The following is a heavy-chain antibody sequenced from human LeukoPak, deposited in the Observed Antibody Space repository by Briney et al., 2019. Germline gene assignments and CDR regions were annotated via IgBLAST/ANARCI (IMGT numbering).Heavy chain of an antibody. CDR3: ARQLQLWFHLDY. D-gene: IGHD5-18*01. CDR1: GGSISSGDYY. V-gene: IGHV4-30-4*08. J-gene: IGHJ4*02. Sequence: PSQTLSLTCTVSGGSISSGDYYWSWIRQPPGKGLEWIGYIYYSGSTYYNPSLKSRVTISVDTSKNQFSLKLSSVTAADTAVYYCARQLQLWFHLDYWGQGTLVTVSS. CDR2: IYYSGST.